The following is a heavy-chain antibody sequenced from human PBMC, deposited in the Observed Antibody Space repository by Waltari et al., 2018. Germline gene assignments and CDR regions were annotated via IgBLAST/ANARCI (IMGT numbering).Heavy chain of an antibody. CDR1: GFTFSAYR. J-gene: IGHJ4*02. Sequence: EVQLVESGGGLVQPGGSLRLSCAASGFTFSAYRMHWVRQAPGKGLVWVALINADGRATLYADSVKGRFTMSRDNAKDTLYLQMNSLRGEDTAVYYCAIQMSGVVFWGQGTLVTVSS. V-gene: IGHV3-74*01. CDR3: AIQMSGVVF. D-gene: IGHD3-3*01. CDR2: INADGRAT.